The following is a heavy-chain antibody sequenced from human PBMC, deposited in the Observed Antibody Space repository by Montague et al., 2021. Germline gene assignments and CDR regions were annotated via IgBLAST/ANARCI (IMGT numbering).Heavy chain of an antibody. V-gene: IGHV3-7*01. CDR3: ARDQGQGYCGGDCYVGLDY. J-gene: IGHJ4*02. CDR2: IKQDGSEK. CDR1: GFTFSNYW. Sequence: SLRLSCAASGFTFSNYWMSWVRQAPGKGLEWVANIKQDGSEKHYVDSVKGRFTISRDNAKNSLYLQMNSLRAEDTAVYFCARDQGQGYCGGDCYVGLDYGGQGTRVPVP. D-gene: IGHD2-21*01.